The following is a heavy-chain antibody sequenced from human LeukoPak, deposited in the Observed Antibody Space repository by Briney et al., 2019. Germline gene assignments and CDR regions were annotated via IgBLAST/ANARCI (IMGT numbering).Heavy chain of an antibody. Sequence: ASVKVSCKAFGYTFTSYDVNWVRQATGQGLEWMGWMNPNSGNTGYAQKFQGRVTMTRNTSISTAYMELSSLRSEDTAVYYCARVGRNYCSSTSCYTTMDYYGMDVWGQGTTVTVSS. V-gene: IGHV1-8*01. CDR1: GYTFTSYD. D-gene: IGHD2-2*02. CDR2: MNPNSGNT. J-gene: IGHJ6*02. CDR3: ARVGRNYCSSTSCYTTMDYYGMDV.